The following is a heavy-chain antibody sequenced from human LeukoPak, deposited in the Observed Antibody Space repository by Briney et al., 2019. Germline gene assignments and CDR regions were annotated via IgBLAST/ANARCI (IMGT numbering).Heavy chain of an antibody. CDR2: IKQDGSEK. J-gene: IGHJ4*02. CDR3: ARDSDVPFDY. D-gene: IGHD3-16*01. Sequence: GRPLRLSCAASGFTFSNYALHWVRQAPGKGLEWVANIKQDGSEKYYVDSVKGRFTISRDNAKNSLYLQMNSLRAEDTAVYYCARDSDVPFDYWGQGTLVTVSS. V-gene: IGHV3-7*01. CDR1: GFTFSNYA.